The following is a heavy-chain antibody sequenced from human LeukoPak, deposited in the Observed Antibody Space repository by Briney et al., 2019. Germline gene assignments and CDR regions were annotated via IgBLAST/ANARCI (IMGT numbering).Heavy chain of an antibody. Sequence: GGSLRLSCAASGFTFSSYSMNWVRQAPGKGLEWVSYISSSSSTIYYADSVKGRFTISRDNSKNTLYLQMNGLRAEDTAVYYCANVPGGGDKDYWGQGTLVTVSS. J-gene: IGHJ4*02. CDR2: ISSSSSTI. CDR1: GFTFSSYS. V-gene: IGHV3-48*01. CDR3: ANVPGGGDKDY. D-gene: IGHD2-21*01.